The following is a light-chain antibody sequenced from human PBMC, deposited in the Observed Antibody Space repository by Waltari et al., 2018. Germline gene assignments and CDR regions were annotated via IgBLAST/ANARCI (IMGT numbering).Light chain of an antibody. CDR2: DTS. J-gene: IGLJ3*02. CDR3: LIAYSGVGV. V-gene: IGLV7-46*01. Sequence: QAVVTQEPSLTVSPGGTVTLTCGSSAGAVTSGLYPYWFQQKPGQAPRKLIYDTSNKHPGTPARVSCSLRGGKAALTLSGAQPEDEAEYYCLIAYSGVGVFGGGTKLTVL. CDR1: AGAVTSGLY.